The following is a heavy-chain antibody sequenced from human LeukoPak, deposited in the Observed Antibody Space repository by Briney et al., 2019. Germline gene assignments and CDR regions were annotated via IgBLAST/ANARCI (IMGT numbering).Heavy chain of an antibody. V-gene: IGHV4-4*07. J-gene: IGHJ3*02. CDR1: GGSISSYY. CDR2: IYTSGST. Sequence: SETLSLTCTVSGGSISSYYWSWIRQPAGKGLEWIGRIYTSGSTNYNPSLKSRVTMSVGTSKNQFSLKLSSVTAADTAVYYCARVGRHRHYYGSGSYDIWGQGTMVTVSS. CDR3: ARVGRHRHYYGSGSYDI. D-gene: IGHD3-10*01.